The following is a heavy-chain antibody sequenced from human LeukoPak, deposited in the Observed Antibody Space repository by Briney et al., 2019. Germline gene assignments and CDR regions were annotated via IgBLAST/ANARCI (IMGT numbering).Heavy chain of an antibody. D-gene: IGHD3-10*01. CDR3: AKGRGFRYGMDV. CDR2: ISDSGGNT. V-gene: IGHV3-23*01. J-gene: IGHJ6*02. CDR1: GFTFNTYA. Sequence: GGSLRLPCAASGFTFNTYAMSWVRQAPWERLQWVSGISDSGGNTYYADSVRGRFTISRDNSKNTLYLQMNSLRAEDTAVYYCAKGRGFRYGMDVWGQGTTVTVSS.